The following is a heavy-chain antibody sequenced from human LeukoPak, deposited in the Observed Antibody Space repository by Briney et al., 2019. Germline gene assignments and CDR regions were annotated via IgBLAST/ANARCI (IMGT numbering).Heavy chain of an antibody. Sequence: PSETLSLTCTVSGGSISSSSYYWGWIRQPAGKGLEWIGRIYTSGSTNYNPSLKSRVTISVDTSKNQFSLKLSSVTAADTAVYYCARIFRSPNWFDPWAREPWSPSPQ. D-gene: IGHD3-3*01. CDR1: GGSISSSSYY. CDR2: IYTSGST. CDR3: ARIFRSPNWFDP. V-gene: IGHV4-61*02. J-gene: IGHJ5*02.